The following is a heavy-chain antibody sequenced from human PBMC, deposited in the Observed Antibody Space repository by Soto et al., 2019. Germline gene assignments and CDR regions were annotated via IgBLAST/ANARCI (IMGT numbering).Heavy chain of an antibody. CDR2: INPSGGNT. D-gene: IGHD2-2*01. Sequence: ASVKVSCKASGYSFTSYYMHWVRQAPGQGLEWMGKINPSGGNTKYAQKFQGRVTMTRDTSTNTVCLELSSLRSEDTAVYYCARSYQLRFDPWGQGSLVTVSS. V-gene: IGHV1-46*01. J-gene: IGHJ5*02. CDR3: ARSYQLRFDP. CDR1: GYSFTSYY.